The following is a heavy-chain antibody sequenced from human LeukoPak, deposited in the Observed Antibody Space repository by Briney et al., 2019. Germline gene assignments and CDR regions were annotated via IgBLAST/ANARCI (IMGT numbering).Heavy chain of an antibody. CDR3: ARGHSYFDY. Sequence: QPGGSLRLSCAASGFTFSNYEFNWVRQAPGKGLEWVSYISSSGRNIYYADSVKGRFTISRDNSKNTLYLQMNSLRAEDTAVYYCARGHSYFDYWGQGTLVTVSS. CDR2: ISSSGRNI. V-gene: IGHV3-48*03. CDR1: GFTFSNYE. J-gene: IGHJ4*02.